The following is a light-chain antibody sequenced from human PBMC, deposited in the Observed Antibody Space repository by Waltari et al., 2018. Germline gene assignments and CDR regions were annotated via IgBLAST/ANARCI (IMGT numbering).Light chain of an antibody. J-gene: IGKJ4*01. Sequence: EIVLTQSPATLSLSPGERATPSCSTSQSISNYLAWYQQKPGQAPRLLIYDASNRATGIPARFSGSGSGTDFTLTITSLEPEDVAVYYCQQRSNWLTFGGGTKVEIK. CDR2: DAS. CDR3: QQRSNWLT. V-gene: IGKV3-11*01. CDR1: QSISNY.